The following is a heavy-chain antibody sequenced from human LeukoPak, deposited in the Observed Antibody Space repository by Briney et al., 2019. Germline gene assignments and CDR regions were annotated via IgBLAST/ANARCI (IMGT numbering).Heavy chain of an antibody. CDR3: ARHSSGYFRLDY. Sequence: GGSLGLSCAASGFTFSNYYMSWIRQAPGKGLEWVSYISSSGDSIYYADSVKGRFTISRDNAKNSLYLQMNSLRAEDTAMYYCARHSSGYFRLDYWGQGTLVTVSS. CDR1: GFTFSNYY. CDR2: ISSSGDSI. V-gene: IGHV3-11*01. D-gene: IGHD3-22*01. J-gene: IGHJ4*02.